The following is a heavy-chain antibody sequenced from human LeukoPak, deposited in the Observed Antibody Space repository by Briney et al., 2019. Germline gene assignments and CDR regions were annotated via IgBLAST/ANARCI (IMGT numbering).Heavy chain of an antibody. D-gene: IGHD1-26*01. J-gene: IGHJ3*02. CDR2: IYSAGST. CDR1: GFTVSSNY. Sequence: SGGSLGLSCAASGFTVSSNYMSWVRQAPGKGLEWVSEIYSAGSTYYAASVKGRFSISRDNSKNTVYLQMNSLRAEDTAVYYCARELREHGVFDIWGQGTMVTVSS. V-gene: IGHV3-53*01. CDR3: ARELREHGVFDI.